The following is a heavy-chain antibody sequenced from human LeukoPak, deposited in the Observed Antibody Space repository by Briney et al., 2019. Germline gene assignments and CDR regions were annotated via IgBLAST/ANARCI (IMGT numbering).Heavy chain of an antibody. D-gene: IGHD6-13*01. J-gene: IGHJ5*02. V-gene: IGHV4-39*01. Sequence: PSETLSLTCAVSGGSISSSSYYWGWIRQPPGKGLEWIGSIYYSGSTYYNPSLKSRVTISVDTSKNQFSLKLSSVTAADTAVYYCAGEYSSSWYPGWFDPWGQGTLVTVSS. CDR2: IYYSGST. CDR3: AGEYSSSWYPGWFDP. CDR1: GGSISSSSYY.